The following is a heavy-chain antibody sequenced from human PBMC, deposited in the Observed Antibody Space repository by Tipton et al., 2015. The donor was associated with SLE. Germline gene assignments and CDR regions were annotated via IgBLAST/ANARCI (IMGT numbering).Heavy chain of an antibody. CDR2: ISTSGST. J-gene: IGHJ3*02. D-gene: IGHD3-10*01. V-gene: IGHV4-61*02. CDR3: ARGPLYGLDI. CDR1: GGSISRGSYY. Sequence: TLSLTCTVSGGSISRGSYYWSWIRQPAGKGLEWIGRISTSGSTHYNPSLKSRVAISVDTSQNQFSLRLSSVTAADTAMYYCARGPLYGLDIWGQGTTVTVSS.